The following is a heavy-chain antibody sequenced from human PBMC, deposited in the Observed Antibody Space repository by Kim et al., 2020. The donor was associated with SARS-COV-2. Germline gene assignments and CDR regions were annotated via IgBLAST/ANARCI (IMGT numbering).Heavy chain of an antibody. D-gene: IGHD6-13*01. J-gene: IGHJ4*02. V-gene: IGHV3-74*01. Sequence: ASVKRRFTISRDNTKTTLFLQMNSLRAEDTAVYYCARGSLSGAGQYYFDYWGQGTLVTVSS. CDR3: ARGSLSGAGQYYFDY.